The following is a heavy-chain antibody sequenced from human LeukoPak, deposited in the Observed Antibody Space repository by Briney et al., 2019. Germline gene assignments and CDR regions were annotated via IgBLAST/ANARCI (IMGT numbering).Heavy chain of an antibody. Sequence: GGSLRLSCAASGFTFSSYWMSWVRQAPGMGLEWVANIKQDGSEKNYVDSAKGRFTISRDNAKNSLYLQMSSLRAEDTAVYYCVRDWSYAFDLWGQGTMVTVSS. CDR1: GFTFSSYW. CDR2: IKQDGSEK. J-gene: IGHJ3*01. CDR3: VRDWSYAFDL. V-gene: IGHV3-7*03.